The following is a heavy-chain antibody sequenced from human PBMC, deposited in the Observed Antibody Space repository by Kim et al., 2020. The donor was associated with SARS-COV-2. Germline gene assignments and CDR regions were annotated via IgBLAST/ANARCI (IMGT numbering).Heavy chain of an antibody. J-gene: IGHJ3*01. D-gene: IGHD3-22*01. Sequence: SVKVSCKASGGTFSSYAISWVRQAPGQGLEWMGGIIPIFGTANYAQKFQGRVTITADESTSTAYMELSSLRSEDTAVYYCARDGDYYDSSGYYYYWGQGTMVTVSS. CDR2: IIPIFGTA. CDR1: GGTFSSYA. CDR3: ARDGDYYDSSGYYYY. V-gene: IGHV1-69*13.